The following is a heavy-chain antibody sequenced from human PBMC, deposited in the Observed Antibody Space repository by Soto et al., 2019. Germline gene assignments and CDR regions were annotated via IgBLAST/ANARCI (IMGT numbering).Heavy chain of an antibody. V-gene: IGHV5-51*01. CDR3: ARRLSPLDPYHFDY. CDR1: GYSFTSFW. J-gene: IGHJ4*02. CDR2: IYPGDFDT. Sequence: PXESLRISCKGSGYSFTSFWIALVRQMPGKGLEWMGIIYPGDFDTRYSPSFQGQVTISADKSINTAYLQWSSLKASDTAMYYCARRLSPLDPYHFDYWGQGTLVTVSS.